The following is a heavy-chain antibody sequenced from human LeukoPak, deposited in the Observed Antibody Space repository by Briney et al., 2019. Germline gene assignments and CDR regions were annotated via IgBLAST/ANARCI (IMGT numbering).Heavy chain of an antibody. Sequence: GASVKVSCKASGYTFTGYSIHWVRQAPGQGLEWMGWINPNTGGTNYAQKFQGRVTMTRDTSISTVYMELSSLRFDDTAVFYCARAPDYDYVWGTYRLGYWGQGTLVTVSP. V-gene: IGHV1-2*02. J-gene: IGHJ4*02. CDR3: ARAPDYDYVWGTYRLGY. D-gene: IGHD3-16*02. CDR1: GYTFTGYS. CDR2: INPNTGGT.